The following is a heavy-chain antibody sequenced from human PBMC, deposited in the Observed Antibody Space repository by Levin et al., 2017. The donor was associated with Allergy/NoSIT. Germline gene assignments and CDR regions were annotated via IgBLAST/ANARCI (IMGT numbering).Heavy chain of an antibody. CDR3: AREPYCGGDCHKYFQH. CDR1: GFTFSSYS. D-gene: IGHD2-21*01. V-gene: IGHV3-21*01. J-gene: IGHJ1*01. CDR2: ISSSSRYI. Sequence: GGSLRLSCAASGFTFSSYSMTWVRQAPGKGLEWVSYISSSSRYIYYADSVKGRFTISRDNAKNSLYLQMNSLRAEDTAVYYCAREPYCGGDCHKYFQHWGQGTLLTVSS.